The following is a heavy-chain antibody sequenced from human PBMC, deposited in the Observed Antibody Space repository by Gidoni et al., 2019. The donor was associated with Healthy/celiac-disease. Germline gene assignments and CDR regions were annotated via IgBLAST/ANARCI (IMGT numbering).Heavy chain of an antibody. CDR3: ARGSYHDSSVDPNNWFDP. V-gene: IGHV4-38-2*01. D-gene: IGHD3-22*01. CDR1: GYSISMGYY. Sequence: QVQLQESGPGLVKPSETLSLTCAVSGYSISMGYYWGWIRQPPGKGLEWIGSIYHSGSPYYNPSLKSRVTISVDTSKNQFSLKLSSVTAADTAVYYCARGSYHDSSVDPNNWFDPWGQGTLVTVSS. CDR2: IYHSGSP. J-gene: IGHJ5*02.